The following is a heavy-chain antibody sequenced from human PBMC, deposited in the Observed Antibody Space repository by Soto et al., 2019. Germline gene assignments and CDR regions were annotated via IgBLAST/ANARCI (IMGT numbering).Heavy chain of an antibody. CDR3: ARSQDGGWYVDY. V-gene: IGHV1-8*01. J-gene: IGHJ4*02. CDR2: MNPNSFNT. Sequence: ASVKVSCKASGYTFTSYDINWVRQATGQGLEWMGWMNPNSFNTGYAQKFQGRVTMTRNTSISTAYMELSSLRSEDTAVYYCARSQDGGWYVDYWGQGTLVTVSS. CDR1: GYTFTSYD. D-gene: IGHD6-19*01.